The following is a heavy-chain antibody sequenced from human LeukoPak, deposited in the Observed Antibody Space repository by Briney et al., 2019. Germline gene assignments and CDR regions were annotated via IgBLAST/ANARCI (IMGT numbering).Heavy chain of an antibody. V-gene: IGHV1-2*02. D-gene: IGHD3-3*01. J-gene: IGHJ4*02. Sequence: VASVKVSCKASGYTFTGYYMHWVRQAPGQGLEWMGWINPNSGGTNNAQKFQGRVTMTRDTSISIAYMELSRLRSDDTAVYYCARDVPDDFWSGYYSPNYFDYWGQGTLVTVSS. CDR2: INPNSGGT. CDR3: ARDVPDDFWSGYYSPNYFDY. CDR1: GYTFTGYY.